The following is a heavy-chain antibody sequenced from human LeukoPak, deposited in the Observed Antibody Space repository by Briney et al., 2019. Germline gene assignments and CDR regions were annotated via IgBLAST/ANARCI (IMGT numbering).Heavy chain of an antibody. CDR2: IYSGGST. CDR3: ARDSYWLGGTIGAFDI. CDR1: GFTVSSNY. D-gene: IGHD3-10*01. V-gene: IGHV3-53*01. Sequence: GGSLRLSCAASGFTVSSNYMSWVRQAPGKGPEWVSVIYSGGSTYYADSVKGRFTISRDNSKNSLYLQINSLRAEDTAVYYCARDSYWLGGTIGAFDIWGQGTLVTVSS. J-gene: IGHJ3*02.